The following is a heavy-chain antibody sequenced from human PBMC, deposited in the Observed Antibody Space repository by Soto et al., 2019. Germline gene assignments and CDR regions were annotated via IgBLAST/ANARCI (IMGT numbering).Heavy chain of an antibody. CDR2: IYPGDSDT. CDR1: GYSFTSYW. V-gene: IGHV5-51*01. J-gene: IGHJ5*02. Sequence: GESLKISCKGSGYSFTSYWIGWVRQMPGKGLEWMGIIYPGDSDTRYSPSFQGQVTISADKSSSTAYLQWSSLKASDTAMYYCARLLRYCSGGSCYGWFDPWGQGTLVTVSS. CDR3: ARLLRYCSGGSCYGWFDP. D-gene: IGHD2-15*01.